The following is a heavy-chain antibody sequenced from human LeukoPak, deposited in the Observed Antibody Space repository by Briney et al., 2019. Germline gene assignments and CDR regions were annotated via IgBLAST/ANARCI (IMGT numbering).Heavy chain of an antibody. V-gene: IGHV3-9*01. CDR2: ISWKSGTI. J-gene: IGHJ6*04. CDR3: AELGITMIGGV. D-gene: IGHD3-10*02. CDR1: GFTFDEYT. Sequence: GRSLRLSCAASGFTFDEYTMHWVRQAPGKGLEWVSGISWKSGTIGYADSVKGRFTISRDNAKNSLYLQMNSLRAEDTAVYYCAELGITMIGGVWGKGTTVTISS.